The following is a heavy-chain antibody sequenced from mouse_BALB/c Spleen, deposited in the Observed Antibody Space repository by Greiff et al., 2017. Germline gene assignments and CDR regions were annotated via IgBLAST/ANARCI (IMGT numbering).Heavy chain of an antibody. CDR2: IRNKANGYTT. D-gene: IGHD1-1*01. J-gene: IGHJ4*01. V-gene: IGHV7-3*02. CDR3: ARYYYGSSYYYAMDY. Sequence: EVQRVESGGGLVQPGGSLRLSCATSGFTFTDYYMSWVRQPPGKALEWLGFIRNKANGYTTEYSASVKGRFTISRDNSQSILYLQMNTLRAEDSATYYCARYYYGSSYYYAMDYWGQGTSVTVSS. CDR1: GFTFTDYY.